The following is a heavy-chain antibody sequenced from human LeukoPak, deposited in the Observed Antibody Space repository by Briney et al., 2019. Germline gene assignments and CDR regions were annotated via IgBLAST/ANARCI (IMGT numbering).Heavy chain of an antibody. CDR3: ARGRGSSWYFDL. Sequence: SETLSLTCTVSRGSISSYYCSWIRQPAGKGLEWIGRIYTSGSTNYNPSLKSRVTMSVDTSKNQFSLKLSSVTAADTAVYYCARGRGSSWYFDLWGRGTLVTVSS. CDR2: IYTSGST. J-gene: IGHJ2*01. V-gene: IGHV4-4*07. CDR1: RGSISSYY. D-gene: IGHD6-13*01.